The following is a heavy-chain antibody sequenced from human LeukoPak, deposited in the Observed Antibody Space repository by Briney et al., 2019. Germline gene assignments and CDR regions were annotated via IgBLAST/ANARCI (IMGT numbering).Heavy chain of an antibody. Sequence: GASVKVSCKASGYSFTSYGISWVRQAPGQGLEWMGWTSAYNGNTNYAQKLQGRVTMTTDTSTSTAYMELSRLRSDDTAVYYCARGVTGIYYYYYMDVWGKGTTVTVSS. CDR1: GYSFTSYG. J-gene: IGHJ6*03. CDR3: ARGVTGIYYYYYMDV. V-gene: IGHV1-18*01. CDR2: TSAYNGNT. D-gene: IGHD3-10*01.